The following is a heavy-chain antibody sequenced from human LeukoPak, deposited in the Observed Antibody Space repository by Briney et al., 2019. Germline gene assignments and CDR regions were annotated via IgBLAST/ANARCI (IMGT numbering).Heavy chain of an antibody. J-gene: IGHJ4*02. CDR2: IRHDGSTK. CDR1: GFPFYSYW. CDR3: ARSVPYGTTWYGRSDC. Sequence: GGSLRLSCTASGFPFYSYWMTWVRQTPGKGLEWVANIRHDGSTKYYVDSVKGRFTISRDNAMNSLYLQMDSLRVEDTAIYCCARSVPYGTTWYGRSDCWGQGTQVTVSS. V-gene: IGHV3-7*03. D-gene: IGHD6-13*01.